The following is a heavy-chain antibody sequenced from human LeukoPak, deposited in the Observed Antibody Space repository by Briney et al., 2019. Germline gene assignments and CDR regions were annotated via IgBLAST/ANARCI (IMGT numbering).Heavy chain of an antibody. Sequence: ASVKVSCKASGYTLSGYYIHWVRQAPGQGLEWMGWINPNSGDTHYAQKFQGRVTMTRDTSSSTAYMDLNSLISDDTAVYYCARVQYQLLFEGNWFDPWGQGTLVIVSS. CDR3: ARVQYQLLFEGNWFDP. J-gene: IGHJ5*02. D-gene: IGHD2-2*01. V-gene: IGHV1-2*02. CDR1: GYTLSGYY. CDR2: INPNSGDT.